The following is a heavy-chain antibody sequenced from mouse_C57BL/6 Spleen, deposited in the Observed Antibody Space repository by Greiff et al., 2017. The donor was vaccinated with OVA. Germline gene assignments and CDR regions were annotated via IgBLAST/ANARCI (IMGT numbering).Heavy chain of an antibody. J-gene: IGHJ4*01. V-gene: IGHV5-17*01. D-gene: IGHD1-1*01. CDR1: GFTFSDYG. CDR3: ARGVTTVVAHYAMDY. CDR2: ISSGSSTI. Sequence: EVKLVESGGGLVKPGGSLKLSCAASGFTFSDYGMHWVRQAPEKGLEWVAYISSGSSTIYYADTVKGRFTISRDNAKNTLFLQMTSLRSEDTAMYYCARGVTTVVAHYAMDYWGQGTSVTVSS.